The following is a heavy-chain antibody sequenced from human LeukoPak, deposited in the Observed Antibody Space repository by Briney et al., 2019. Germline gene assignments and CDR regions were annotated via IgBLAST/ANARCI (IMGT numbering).Heavy chain of an antibody. CDR1: GGSIGSNNW. CDR2: IYHYGTT. J-gene: IGHJ4*02. D-gene: IGHD1-26*01. Sequence: SGTLSLTCAVSGGSIGSNNWWTWVRQAPGKGLEWIGEIYHYGTTNYNPSLKGRVTISVDKSKNQFSLKFNSVTAADTAVYYCARGPSLGAHLDYWGQGTLVTVSS. CDR3: ARGPSLGAHLDY. V-gene: IGHV4-4*02.